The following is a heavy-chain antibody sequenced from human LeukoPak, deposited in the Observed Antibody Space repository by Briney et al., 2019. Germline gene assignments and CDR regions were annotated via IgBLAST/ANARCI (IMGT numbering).Heavy chain of an antibody. CDR1: GGSISSYY. J-gene: IGHJ5*02. V-gene: IGHV4-59*01. CDR2: IYYSGST. Sequence: PSETLSLTCTVSGGSISSYYWSWIRQPPGKGLEWIGYIYYSGSTNYNPSLKSRVTISVDTSKNQFSLKLSSVTAADTAVYYCARALWGGELDPWGQGTLVTVSS. D-gene: IGHD2-21*01. CDR3: ARALWGGELDP.